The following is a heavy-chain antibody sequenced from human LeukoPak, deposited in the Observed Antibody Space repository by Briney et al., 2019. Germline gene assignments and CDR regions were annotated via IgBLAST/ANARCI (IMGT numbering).Heavy chain of an antibody. CDR1: GYSFTSYW. CDR3: ARTQYDILTGSAVYYYYGMDV. CDR2: IYPGDSDT. Sequence: GESLKISCKGSGYSFTSYWIGWVRQMPGKGLEWMGIIYPGDSDTRYSPSFQGQVTISADKSISTAYLQWSSLKASDTAMYYCARTQYDILTGSAVYYYYGMDVWGQGTTVTVSS. V-gene: IGHV5-51*01. D-gene: IGHD3-9*01. J-gene: IGHJ6*02.